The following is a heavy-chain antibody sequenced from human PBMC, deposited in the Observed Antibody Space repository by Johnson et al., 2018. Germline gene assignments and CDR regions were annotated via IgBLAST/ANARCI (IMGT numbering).Heavy chain of an antibody. D-gene: IGHD1/OR15-1a*01. Sequence: QVQLVQSGAVVKKPGASVNVSCKISGYILTELSINWVRQAPGKGLEWMGAFDPEDGETRFAQKFQGRVTLTENTRTNTAYMELKSLKSEDTAVNYCATGTEDYYQDSLDVWGKGTTVTVSS. CDR1: GYILTELS. J-gene: IGHJ6*03. CDR2: FDPEDGET. CDR3: ATGTEDYYQDSLDV. V-gene: IGHV1-24*01.